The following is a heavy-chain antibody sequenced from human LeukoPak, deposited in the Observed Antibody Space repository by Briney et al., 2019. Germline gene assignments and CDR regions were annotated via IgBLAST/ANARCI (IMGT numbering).Heavy chain of an antibody. CDR3: ARGGEGGYSYGYDYYYYGMDV. J-gene: IGHJ6*02. D-gene: IGHD5-18*01. CDR1: GFTFSSYA. CDR2: ISYDGSNK. V-gene: IGHV3-30-3*01. Sequence: PGGSLRLSCAASGFTFSSYAMHWVRQAPGKGLEWVAVISYDGSNKYYADSVKGRFTISRDNSKNTLYLQMNSLRAEDTAVYYCARGGEGGYSYGYDYYYYGMDVWGQGTTVTVSS.